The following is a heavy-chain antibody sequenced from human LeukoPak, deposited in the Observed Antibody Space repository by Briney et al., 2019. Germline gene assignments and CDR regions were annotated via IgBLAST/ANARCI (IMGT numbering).Heavy chain of an antibody. J-gene: IGHJ4*02. V-gene: IGHV3-30*02. CDR3: AKSPHPWEHDKSGYSY. D-gene: IGHD3-22*01. CDR1: GFTFSSYG. Sequence: HAGGSLRLSCAASGFTFSSYGMHWVRQAPGKGLEWVAFIRYDGSNKYYADSVKGRFTISRDNSKNTLYLQMNSLRAEDTAVYYWAKSPHPWEHDKSGYSYWGQGTLVTVSS. CDR2: IRYDGSNK.